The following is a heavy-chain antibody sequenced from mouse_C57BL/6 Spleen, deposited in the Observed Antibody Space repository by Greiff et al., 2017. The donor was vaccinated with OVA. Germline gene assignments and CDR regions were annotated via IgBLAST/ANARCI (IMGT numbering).Heavy chain of an antibody. CDR3: ARGTTVVATPDAMDY. CDR2: IYPGSGST. J-gene: IGHJ4*01. D-gene: IGHD1-1*01. Sequence: QVQLQQPGAELVKPGASVKMSCKASGYTFTSSWITWVKQRPGQGLEWIGDIYPGSGSTNYNEKFKSKATLTVDTSSSTAYMQLSSLTSEDSAVYYCARGTTVVATPDAMDYWGQGTSVTVSS. CDR1: GYTFTSSW. V-gene: IGHV1-55*01.